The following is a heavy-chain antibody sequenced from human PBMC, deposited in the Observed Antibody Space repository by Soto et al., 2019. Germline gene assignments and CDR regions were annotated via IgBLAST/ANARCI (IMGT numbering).Heavy chain of an antibody. CDR1: GGSISSGDYY. V-gene: IGHV4-30-4*01. Sequence: SETLSLTCTVSGGSISSGDYYWSWIRQPPGKGLEWIGYIYYSGSTYSNPSLKSRVTISVDTSKNQFSMNLRSVTAADTAVYYCARSLGAYYYYGMDVWGQGTTVTVSS. CDR2: IYYSGST. J-gene: IGHJ6*02. CDR3: ARSLGAYYYYGMDV. D-gene: IGHD3-3*02.